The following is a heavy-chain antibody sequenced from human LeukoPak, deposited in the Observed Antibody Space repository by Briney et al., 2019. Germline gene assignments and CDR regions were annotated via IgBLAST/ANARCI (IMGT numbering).Heavy chain of an antibody. D-gene: IGHD4-17*01. V-gene: IGHV3-23*01. CDR3: ARGIDYADFWFDP. J-gene: IGHJ5*02. CDR1: GFTFSSYA. CDR2: ISGSGGST. Sequence: GGSLRLSCAASGFTFSSYAMSWVRQAPGKGLEWVSAISGSGGSTYYADSVRGRFTISRDNSKNTLYLQMNSLRAEDTAVYYCARGIDYADFWFDPWGQGTLVTVSS.